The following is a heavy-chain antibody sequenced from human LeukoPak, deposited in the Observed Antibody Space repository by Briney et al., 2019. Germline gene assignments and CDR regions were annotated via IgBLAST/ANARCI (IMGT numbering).Heavy chain of an antibody. V-gene: IGHV3-7*01. CDR2: INEDGSAK. CDR1: GFTFNDYW. J-gene: IGHJ5*02. D-gene: IGHD6-6*01. CDR3: ARGNSSASSGAYNWFDP. Sequence: GGSLRLSCTASGFTFNDYWMTWVRQTPGKGLEWLANINEDGSAKNYVDSVKGRFTISRDNAVNSLYLQMNSLRAEDTAMYYCARGNSSASSGAYNWFDPWGQGTLVTVSS.